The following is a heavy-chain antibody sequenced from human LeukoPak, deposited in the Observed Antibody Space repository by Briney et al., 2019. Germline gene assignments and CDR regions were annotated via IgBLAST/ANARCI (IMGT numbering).Heavy chain of an antibody. CDR1: GGSFSGYY. D-gene: IGHD3-10*01. Sequence: SETLSLTCAVYGGSFSGYYWSWIRQPPGKGLEWIGEINHSGSTNYNPSLKSRVTISVDTSKNQFSLKLSSVTAADTAVYYCARDAKRITMVRGVIITNRFDYWGQGTLVTVSS. CDR2: INHSGST. J-gene: IGHJ4*02. CDR3: ARDAKRITMVRGVIITNRFDY. V-gene: IGHV4-34*01.